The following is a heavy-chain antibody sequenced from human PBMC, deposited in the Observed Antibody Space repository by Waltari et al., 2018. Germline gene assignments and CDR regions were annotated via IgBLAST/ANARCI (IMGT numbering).Heavy chain of an antibody. J-gene: IGHJ4*02. CDR1: GGSFSGSY. CDR2: ITHRGST. Sequence: QVQLQQWGAGLLKPSETLSLTCAVYGGSFSGSYWTWIRQPPGKGLEGIGEITHRGSTNYNPSLKSRVTISVDTSKNQFSLKLSSVTAADTAVYYCARGGSYQSPNFDYWGQGTLVTVSS. D-gene: IGHD1-26*01. CDR3: ARGGSYQSPNFDY. V-gene: IGHV4-34*01.